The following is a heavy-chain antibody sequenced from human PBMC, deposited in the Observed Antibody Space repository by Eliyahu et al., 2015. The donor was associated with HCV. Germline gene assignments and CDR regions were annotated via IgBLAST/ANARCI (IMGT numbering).Heavy chain of an antibody. J-gene: IGHJ4*02. CDR3: VKGLGMMTTVTSLEY. D-gene: IGHD4-17*01. CDR2: HGGST. Sequence: HGGSTSYADSVRGRFTISRDNSKNILYLQMSSLRAEDMAVYYCVKGLGMMTTVTSLEYWGQGTLVTVSS. V-gene: IGHV3-64D*08.